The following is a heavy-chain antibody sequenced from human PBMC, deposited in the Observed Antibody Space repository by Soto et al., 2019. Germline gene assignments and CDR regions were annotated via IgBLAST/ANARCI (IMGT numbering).Heavy chain of an antibody. J-gene: IGHJ4*02. CDR3: AKDSWYFDL. V-gene: IGHV3-74*01. Sequence: GGSLRLSCEASGFIFTNFWMHWVRQVPGKGLVWVSRIDTSGSSTSYADSVKGRFTISKDNAKNTVSLQMNSLRAEDTGVYYCAKDSWYFDLWSQGSLVTVSS. CDR2: IDTSGSST. D-gene: IGHD6-13*01. CDR1: GFIFTNFW.